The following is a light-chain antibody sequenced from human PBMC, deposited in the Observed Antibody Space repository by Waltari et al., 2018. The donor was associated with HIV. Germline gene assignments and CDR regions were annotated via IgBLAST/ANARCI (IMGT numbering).Light chain of an antibody. CDR1: SSNIGSNT. CDR2: SNN. V-gene: IGLV1-44*01. Sequence: QSVLTQPPSASGTPGQRVTVSCSGSSSNIGSNTVTWFQQLPGTAPKLLVYSNNQRPSGVPDRFSGSKSCTSASLAITGLQSEDEAHYYCAAWDDSLNGWVFGGGTKLTVL. J-gene: IGLJ3*02. CDR3: AAWDDSLNGWV.